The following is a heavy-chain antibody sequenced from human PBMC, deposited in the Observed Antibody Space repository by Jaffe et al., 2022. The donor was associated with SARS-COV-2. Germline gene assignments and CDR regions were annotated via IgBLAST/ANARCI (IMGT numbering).Heavy chain of an antibody. CDR1: GGPFTGYY. CDR3: ARGSYYIYPYIYGIDV. J-gene: IGHJ6*02. V-gene: IGHV4-34*02. Sequence: QVLLQQWGAGLLKPSETLSLTCGVYGGPFTGYYWNWIRQSPGKGLEWIGEITHDGTTNYNPSLKSRVTISVDTSKTQLSLNLTSVTAADAAVYYCARGSYYIYPYIYGIDVWGLGTKVAVSS. D-gene: IGHD3-10*01. CDR2: ITHDGTT.